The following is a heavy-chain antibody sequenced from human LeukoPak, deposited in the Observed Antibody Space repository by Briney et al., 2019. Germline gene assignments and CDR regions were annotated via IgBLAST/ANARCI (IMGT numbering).Heavy chain of an antibody. V-gene: IGHV3-7*01. Sequence: PGGSLRLSCAASGFTFTNYWMSWVRQAPGRGLEWVANIKQDASVKYYVDSVKGRFTISRDNAKNSLYLQMNSLRAEDTAVYYCARDQAWIVVVPAADSLFDYWGQGTLVTVSS. CDR3: ARDQAWIVVVPAADSLFDY. J-gene: IGHJ4*02. CDR2: IKQDASVK. CDR1: GFTFTNYW. D-gene: IGHD2-2*01.